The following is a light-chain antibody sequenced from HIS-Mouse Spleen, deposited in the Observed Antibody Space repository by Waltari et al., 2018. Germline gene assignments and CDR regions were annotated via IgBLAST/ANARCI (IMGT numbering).Light chain of an antibody. CDR3: YSTDSSGNHRV. V-gene: IGLV3-10*01. Sequence: SYDLTQPPSASVSPRQPARITCSGDAFPKKYAYWYQHKSRQAPVLVIYEDSKRPSWIPERCSGASSGAMATLTISGAQVEDEADYYCYSTDSSGNHRVFGGGTKLTVL. CDR2: EDS. J-gene: IGLJ2*01. CDR1: AFPKKY.